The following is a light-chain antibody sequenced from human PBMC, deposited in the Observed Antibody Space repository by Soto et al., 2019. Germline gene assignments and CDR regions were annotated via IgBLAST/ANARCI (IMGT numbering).Light chain of an antibody. CDR2: APS. V-gene: IGKV1-39*01. CDR3: QQSHSTPPT. Sequence: DIQMTQSPSSLSASEGDRVTITCRASQSISTSLNWYQQRPGKAPKLLIYAPSPLQSGVSSRLSGSGSGTDFTLTISSLQPEDFATYYCQQSHSTPPTFGQGTKVEIK. J-gene: IGKJ1*01. CDR1: QSISTS.